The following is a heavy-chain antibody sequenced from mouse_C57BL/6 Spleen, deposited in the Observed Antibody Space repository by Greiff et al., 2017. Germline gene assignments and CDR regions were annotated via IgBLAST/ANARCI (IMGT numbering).Heavy chain of an antibody. D-gene: IGHD1-1*01. CDR2: IDPSDSET. CDR1: GYTFTSYW. J-gene: IGHJ2*01. Sequence: VQLQQPGAELVRPGSSVKLSCKASGYTFTSYWMHWVKQRPIQGLEWIGNIDPSDSETHYNQKFKDKATLTVDKSSSTAYMQLSSLTSEDSAVYYCARFTTVEDYFDYWGQGTTLTVSS. CDR3: ARFTTVEDYFDY. V-gene: IGHV1-52*01.